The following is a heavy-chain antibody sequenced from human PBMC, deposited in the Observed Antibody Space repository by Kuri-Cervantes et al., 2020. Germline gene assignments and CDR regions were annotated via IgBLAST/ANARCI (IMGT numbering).Heavy chain of an antibody. Sequence: ASVKVSCKASGYTFNGYYMHWVRQAPGQGLEWMGWINPNSGGTNYAQKLQGRVTITRDTSASTAHMELSSLRSEDTAVYYCARAPPYSGYDWGALKYWGQGTLVTVSS. CDR3: ARAPPYSGYDWGALKY. CDR2: INPNSGGT. V-gene: IGHV1-2*02. D-gene: IGHD5-12*01. CDR1: GYTFNGYY. J-gene: IGHJ4*02.